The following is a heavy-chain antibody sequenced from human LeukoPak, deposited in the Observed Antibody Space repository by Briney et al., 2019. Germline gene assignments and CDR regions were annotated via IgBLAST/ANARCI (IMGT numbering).Heavy chain of an antibody. V-gene: IGHV3-48*03. CDR1: GFTFSSYE. J-gene: IGHJ4*02. Sequence: GGSLRLSCAASGFTFSSYEMNWVRQAPGKGLEWVSYISSSGSTIYYADSVKGRFTISRDNAKNSLYLQMNSLSVEDTAVYYCARGEYYESSGYYHYDYWGQGTLITVSS. D-gene: IGHD3-22*01. CDR3: ARGEYYESSGYYHYDY. CDR2: ISSSGSTI.